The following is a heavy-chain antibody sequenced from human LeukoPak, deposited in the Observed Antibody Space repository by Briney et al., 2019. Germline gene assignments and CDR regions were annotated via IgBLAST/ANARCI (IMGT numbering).Heavy chain of an antibody. V-gene: IGHV1-8*01. CDR3: ARGRHQLLLDYYYYYGMDV. CDR1: GYTFTSYD. J-gene: IGHJ6*02. CDR2: MNPNSGNT. Sequence: ASVKVSCKASGYTFTSYDINWVRQATGQGLEWMGWMNPNSGNTGYAQKFQGRVTMTRNTSISTAYMELSSLRSEDTAVYYCARGRHQLLLDYYYYYGMDVWGQGTTVTVSS. D-gene: IGHD2-2*01.